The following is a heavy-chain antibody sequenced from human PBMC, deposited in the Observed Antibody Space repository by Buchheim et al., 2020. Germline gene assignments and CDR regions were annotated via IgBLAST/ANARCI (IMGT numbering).Heavy chain of an antibody. J-gene: IGHJ4*02. D-gene: IGHD6-13*01. CDR3: ARDIQYRVAAAGLFDF. Sequence: EVQLVESGGGLVQPGGSLRLSCAASGFTFSSYWMSWVRQAPGKGLEWVANIKQDGSEKYYVDSVKGRFTIFRDNARNALYLQMNSLRAEDTADYHCARDIQYRVAAAGLFDFWGQG. CDR2: IKQDGSEK. CDR1: GFTFSSYW. V-gene: IGHV3-7*04.